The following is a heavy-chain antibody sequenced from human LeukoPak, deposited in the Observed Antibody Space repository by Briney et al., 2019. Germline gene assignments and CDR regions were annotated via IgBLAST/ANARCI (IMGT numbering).Heavy chain of an antibody. D-gene: IGHD2-2*01. Sequence: SVKVSCKAAGYTLTGYYMHWLRQAPGQGLEWMGWINPNSGGTSYAQKFQGRATMTRDTSISTAYMELSRLRSDDTAVYYCARGRCRSRSCYLFDYWGQGTLVTVSS. CDR1: GYTLTGYY. CDR3: ARGRCRSRSCYLFDY. V-gene: IGHV1-2*02. J-gene: IGHJ4*02. CDR2: INPNSGGT.